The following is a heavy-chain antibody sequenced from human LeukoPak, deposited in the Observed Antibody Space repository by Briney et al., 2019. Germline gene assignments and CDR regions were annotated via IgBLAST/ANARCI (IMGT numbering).Heavy chain of an antibody. CDR3: ARAHLSSSSADYMDV. CDR1: GFSFNDYG. CDR2: ITWNGGST. V-gene: IGHV3-20*04. D-gene: IGHD6-6*01. J-gene: IGHJ6*03. Sequence: GGSLRLSCAASGFSFNDYGMSWVRQAPGQGPEWVSGITWNGGSTDYAASVKGRFTISRDNAKNSLYLRMNSLRPEDTAVYYCARAHLSSSSADYMDVWGKGTTVTVSS.